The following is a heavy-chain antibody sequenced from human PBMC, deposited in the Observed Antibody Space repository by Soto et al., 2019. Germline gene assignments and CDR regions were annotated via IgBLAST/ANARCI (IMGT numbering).Heavy chain of an antibody. CDR2: INAGNGNT. CDR3: ARDPGGWPDY. V-gene: IGHV1-3*01. J-gene: IGHJ4*02. CDR1: GYTFTSYA. D-gene: IGHD6-19*01. Sequence: QVQLVQSGAEVKKPGASVKVSCKASGYTFTSYAIHWVRQAPGQRREWMGWINAGNGNTKYAQKFQDRVTITRDTSSSTAYMELSSLRSEDTAVYYCARDPGGWPDYWGLGTLVTVSS.